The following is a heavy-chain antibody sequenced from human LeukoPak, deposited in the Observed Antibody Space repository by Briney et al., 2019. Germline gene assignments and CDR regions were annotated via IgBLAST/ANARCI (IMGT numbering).Heavy chain of an antibody. CDR1: GYTLTELS. D-gene: IGHD3-22*01. CDR3: ATDYYDSSGPGDWYFDL. Sequence: ASVKVSCKVSGYTLTELSMHWVRQAPGKGLEWMGGFDPEDGETIYAQKFQGRVTMTEDTSTDTAYMELSSLRSEDTAVYYCATDYYDSSGPGDWYFDLWGRGTLVTVSS. CDR2: FDPEDGET. V-gene: IGHV1-24*01. J-gene: IGHJ2*01.